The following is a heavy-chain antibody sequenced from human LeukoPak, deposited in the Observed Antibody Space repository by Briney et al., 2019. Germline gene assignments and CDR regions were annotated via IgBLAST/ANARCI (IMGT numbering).Heavy chain of an antibody. CDR2: ISAYNGNT. J-gene: IGHJ4*02. V-gene: IGHV1-18*01. Sequence: GASVKASFKASGYTFTSYGISWGRQAPGQALDWMGWISAYNGNTNYAQKLQGRVTMTTDTSTSTAYMELRSLRSDDTAVYYCASTHSSIAAAGTFNYWGQGTLVTVSS. CDR3: ASTHSSIAAAGTFNY. CDR1: GYTFTSYG. D-gene: IGHD6-13*01.